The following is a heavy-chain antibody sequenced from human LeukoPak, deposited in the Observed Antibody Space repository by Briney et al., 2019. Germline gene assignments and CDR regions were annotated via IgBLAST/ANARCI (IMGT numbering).Heavy chain of an antibody. CDR1: GFTFSSHA. D-gene: IGHD3-10*01. V-gene: IGHV3-23*01. CDR3: AKSPRNILWFGELYY. Sequence: GGSLRLSCAASGFTFSSHAMSWVRQAPGKGLEWVSAISGSGGSTYYADSVKGRFTISRDNSKNTLYLQMNSLRAEDTAVYYCAKSPRNILWFGELYYWGQGTLVTVSS. J-gene: IGHJ4*02. CDR2: ISGSGGST.